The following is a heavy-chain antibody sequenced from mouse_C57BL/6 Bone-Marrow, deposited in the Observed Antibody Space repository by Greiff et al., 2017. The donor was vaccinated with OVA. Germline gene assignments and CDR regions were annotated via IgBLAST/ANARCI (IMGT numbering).Heavy chain of an antibody. CDR2: IYPRSGNT. V-gene: IGHV1-81*01. Sequence: VQLQESGAELARPGASVKLSCKASGYTFTSYGISWVKQRTGQGLEWIGEIYPRSGNTYYNEKFKGKATLTADNSSSTAYMELRSLTSEDSAVYFCARNLLRRFDYWGQGTTLTVSS. CDR3: ARNLLRRFDY. CDR1: GYTFTSYG. J-gene: IGHJ2*01. D-gene: IGHD2-10*01.